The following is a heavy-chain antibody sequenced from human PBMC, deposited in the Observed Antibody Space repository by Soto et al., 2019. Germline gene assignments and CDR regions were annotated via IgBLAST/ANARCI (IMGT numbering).Heavy chain of an antibody. CDR1: GFTFSSYG. CDR2: IWYDGSNK. V-gene: IGHV3-33*01. J-gene: IGHJ5*02. D-gene: IGHD4-17*01. Sequence: PGGSLRLSCAASGFTFSSYGMHWVRQAPGKGLEWVAVIWYDGSNKYYADSVKGRFTISRGNSKNTLYLQMNSLRAEDTAVYYCARDFKYGYNWSDPWGQGTLVTVSS. CDR3: ARDFKYGYNWSDP.